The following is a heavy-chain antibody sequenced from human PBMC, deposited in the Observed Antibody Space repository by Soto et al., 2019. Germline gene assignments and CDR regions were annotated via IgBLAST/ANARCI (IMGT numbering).Heavy chain of an antibody. CDR1: GYSFTSYW. CDR3: ARQPYYCDSSGYLSLDY. V-gene: IGHV5-51*01. D-gene: IGHD3-22*01. CDR2: IYPGDSDT. J-gene: IGHJ4*02. Sequence: GESLKISCKGSGYSFTSYWIGWVRQMPGKGLEWMGIIYPGDSDTRYSPSFQGQVTISADKSISTAYLQWSSLKASDTAMYYCARQPYYCDSSGYLSLDYWGQGTLVTVSS.